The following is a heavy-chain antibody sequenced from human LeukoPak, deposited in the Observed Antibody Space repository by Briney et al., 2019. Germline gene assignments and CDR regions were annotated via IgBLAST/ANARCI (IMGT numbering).Heavy chain of an antibody. CDR2: ISGSGGST. CDR3: AKDALLEWLSYTNWFDL. J-gene: IGHJ5*02. Sequence: QSGGSLRLSCAASGFTFSSYAMSWVRQAPGKGLEWVSAISGSGGSTYYADSVKGRFTISRDNSKNTLYLQMNSLRAEDTAVYYCAKDALLEWLSYTNWFDLWGQGTLVTVSS. D-gene: IGHD3-3*01. V-gene: IGHV3-23*01. CDR1: GFTFSSYA.